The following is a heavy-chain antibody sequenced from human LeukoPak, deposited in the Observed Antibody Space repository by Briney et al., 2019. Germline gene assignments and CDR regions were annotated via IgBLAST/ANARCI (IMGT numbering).Heavy chain of an antibody. D-gene: IGHD3-22*01. CDR2: IWYDGSNK. J-gene: IGHJ4*02. V-gene: IGHV3-33*01. Sequence: PGESLRLSCAASGFTFSRYGMHWVRQAPGKGLEWVAVIWYDGSNKYYADSVKGRFTISRDNSKNTLYLQMNSLRAEDTAVYYCASCYDSSGYWIDYWGQGTLVTVSS. CDR3: ASCYDSSGYWIDY. CDR1: GFTFSRYG.